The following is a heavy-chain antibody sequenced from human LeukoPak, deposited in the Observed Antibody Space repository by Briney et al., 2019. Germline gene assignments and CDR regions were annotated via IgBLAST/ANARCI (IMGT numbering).Heavy chain of an antibody. CDR3: AKAPYYYDSSDYHDY. V-gene: IGHV3-43*02. CDR1: GFTFDDYA. CDR2: ISGDGGRT. J-gene: IGHJ4*02. D-gene: IGHD3-22*01. Sequence: GGSLRLSCAASGFTFDDYAMHWVRQAPGQGLECVSLISGDGGRTYYADSVTGRFTISRDNNKNSLYLQMNSLRTEDTALYYCAKAPYYYDSSDYHDYWGQGTLVTVSS.